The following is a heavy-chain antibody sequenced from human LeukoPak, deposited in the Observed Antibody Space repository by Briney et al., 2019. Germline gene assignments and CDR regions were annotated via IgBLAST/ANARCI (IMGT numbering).Heavy chain of an antibody. V-gene: IGHV3-53*01. CDR1: GNNVSSNY. D-gene: IGHD2-8*01. CDR3: ARSIGSCTNGVCYYWFDP. CDR2: IHSGGTT. J-gene: IGHJ5*02. Sequence: PGGSLRLSCVASGNNVSSNYMTWVRQAPGKGLEWVSVIHSGGTTDYADSVKGRFTISRDNSKNTLYFQMNSLRAEDTAVYYCARSIGSCTNGVCYYWFDPWGQGTRVTVSS.